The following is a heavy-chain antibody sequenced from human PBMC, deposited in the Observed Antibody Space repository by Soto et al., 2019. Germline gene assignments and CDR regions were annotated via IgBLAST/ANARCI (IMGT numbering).Heavy chain of an antibody. Sequence: QITLKESGPTLVKPTQTLTLTCTFSGFSLSTSGVGVGWIRQPQGKALEWLALIYCDDDKRYSPYLKSRLTITKDTVKNQVVLTMTNMGPVDTVKYYCAHTETTVNTWDYWGQGTLVTVSS. CDR2: IYCDDDK. J-gene: IGHJ4*02. CDR1: GFSLSTSGVG. D-gene: IGHD4-17*01. V-gene: IGHV2-5*02. CDR3: AHTETTVNTWDY.